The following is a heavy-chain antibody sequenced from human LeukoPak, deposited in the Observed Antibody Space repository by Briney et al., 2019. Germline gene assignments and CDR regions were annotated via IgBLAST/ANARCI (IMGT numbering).Heavy chain of an antibody. CDR3: AKDSSGWYKWNAFDI. V-gene: IGHV3-9*01. D-gene: IGHD6-19*01. CDR1: GFTVSSSY. J-gene: IGHJ3*02. CDR2: ISWNSGSI. Sequence: GGSLRLSCATSGFTVSSSYLSWVRQAPGKGLEWVSVISWNSGSIGYADSVKGRFTISRDNAKNSLYLQMNSLRAEDTALYYCAKDSSGWYKWNAFDIWGQGTMVTVSS.